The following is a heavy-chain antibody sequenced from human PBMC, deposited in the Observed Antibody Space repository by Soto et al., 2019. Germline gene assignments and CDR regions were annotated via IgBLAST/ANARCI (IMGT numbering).Heavy chain of an antibody. D-gene: IGHD1-26*01. J-gene: IGHJ4*02. V-gene: IGHV3-7*05. CDR3: ARSGAGLDY. CDR1: GFTFSSYW. Sequence: GGSLRLSCAASGFTFSSYWMAWVRQAPGKGLEWVANIKPDGSAKYYVYSVKGRLTISRDNARNSLYLQMNSLRAEDTAVYFCARSGAGLDYWGQGTLVTVSS. CDR2: IKPDGSAK.